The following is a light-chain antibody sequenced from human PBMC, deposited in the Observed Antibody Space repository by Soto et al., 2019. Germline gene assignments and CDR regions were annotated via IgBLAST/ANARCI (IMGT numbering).Light chain of an antibody. Sequence: EIVMTQSPATLSVSRGERATLSCRAHQAISSNLAWYQQKPGQAPRLLIYGASTRATGIPDRFSGSGSGTEFTLTISSLQSEDFAVYYCQHYNNWLGTFGGGTKVDSK. CDR2: GAS. J-gene: IGKJ4*01. V-gene: IGKV3-15*01. CDR1: QAISSN. CDR3: QHYNNWLGT.